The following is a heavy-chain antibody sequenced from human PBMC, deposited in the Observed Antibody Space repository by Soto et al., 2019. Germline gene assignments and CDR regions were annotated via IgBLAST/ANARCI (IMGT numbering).Heavy chain of an antibody. Sequence: ASVKFSFRAPGDTFTSDYIHWLRHAPGHGLEWMGIINPNGGSTRFPQPFQGRSTVTTDTSTSTVYMELRSLRSEATAVYYRARSSRGAFGITIEGSNWLAPSRQGSLVTVSS. CDR1: GDTFTSDY. CDR3: ARSSRGAFGITIEGSNWLAP. V-gene: IGHV1-46*01. J-gene: IGHJ5*02. D-gene: IGHD1-26*01. CDR2: INPNGGST.